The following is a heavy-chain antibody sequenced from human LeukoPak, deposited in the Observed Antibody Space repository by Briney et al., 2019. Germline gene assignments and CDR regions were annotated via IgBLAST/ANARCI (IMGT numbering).Heavy chain of an antibody. J-gene: IGHJ4*02. V-gene: IGHV4-59*01. CDR3: AREYYGSETPGGYYFDY. CDR2: IYYSGST. CDR1: GGSISSYY. D-gene: IGHD3-10*01. Sequence: SETLSLTCAVSGGSISSYYWSWIRQPPGKGLEWIGYIYYSGSTNYNPSLKSRVTISVDTSKNQFSLELSSVTAADTAVYYCAREYYGSETPGGYYFDYWGQGTLVTVSS.